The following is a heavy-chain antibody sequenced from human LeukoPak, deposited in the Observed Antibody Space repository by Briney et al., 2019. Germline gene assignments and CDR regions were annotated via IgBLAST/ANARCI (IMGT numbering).Heavy chain of an antibody. D-gene: IGHD3-9*01. CDR3: PGEGRYFDWLIDY. CDR2: IYYSGST. Sequence: SETLSLTCTVSGGSISSYYWSWFRQPPGKGLEWIGYIYYSGSTNYNPSLKSRVTISVDTSKNQFSLKLSSLTAADTAVYYCPGEGRYFDWLIDYWGQGTLVTVSS. CDR1: GGSISSYY. J-gene: IGHJ4*02. V-gene: IGHV4-59*01.